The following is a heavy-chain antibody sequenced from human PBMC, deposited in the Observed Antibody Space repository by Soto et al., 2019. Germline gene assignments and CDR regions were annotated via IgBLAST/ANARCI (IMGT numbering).Heavy chain of an antibody. D-gene: IGHD3-10*01. CDR2: IYYSGST. J-gene: IGHJ4*02. Sequence: QVQLQESGPGLVKPSQTLSLTCTVSGGSISSGGYYWSWIRQHPGKGLEWIGYIYYSGSTYYNPSLNSRVNISVDTSKNEFSLKLSSVTAADTAVYYCARDGYYGSGRLDYWGQGTLVTVSS. CDR3: ARDGYYGSGRLDY. V-gene: IGHV4-31*03. CDR1: GGSISSGGYY.